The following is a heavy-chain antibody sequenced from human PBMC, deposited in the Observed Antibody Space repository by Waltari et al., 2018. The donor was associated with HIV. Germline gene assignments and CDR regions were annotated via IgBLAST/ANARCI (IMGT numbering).Heavy chain of an antibody. J-gene: IGHJ4*02. D-gene: IGHD6-19*01. Sequence: VQMLESGGDLVQPGGALRLPCAASGLNLPTPGLGWVRQAPGKGLEWMSAITSSGGRTYYAESVKGRFIISRDNSKKTVTLQLKNLRLGDTAMYYCATCNIGSGWYLKSPIRIWGQGTLVTVS. CDR3: ATCNIGSGWYLKSPIRI. CDR1: GLNLPTPG. V-gene: IGHV3-23*01. CDR2: ITSSGGRT.